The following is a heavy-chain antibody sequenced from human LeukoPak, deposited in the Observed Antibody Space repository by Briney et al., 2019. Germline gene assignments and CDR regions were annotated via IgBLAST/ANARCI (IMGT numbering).Heavy chain of an antibody. V-gene: IGHV3-43D*03. CDR3: ATGYYYMDV. CDR1: GFTFDDYA. CDR2: ISWDGGST. Sequence: PGGSLRLSCAASGFTFDDYAMHWVRQAPGKGLEWVSLISWDGGSTYYADSVKGRFTISRDNSKNSLYLQMNSLRAEDTALYYCATGYYYMDVWGKGTTVTVSS. J-gene: IGHJ6*03.